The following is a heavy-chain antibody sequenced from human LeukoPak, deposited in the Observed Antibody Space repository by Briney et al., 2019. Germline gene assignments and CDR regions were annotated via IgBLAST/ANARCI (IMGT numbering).Heavy chain of an antibody. CDR2: IYSAGTT. V-gene: IGHV3-53*01. CDR1: TSTVSSNY. CDR3: ARATVARTLGY. Sequence: GRSLTLSCSASTSTVSSNYITCVRHPPGNWPESDSVIYSAGTTYSPDSVKRRFTISRDNSKPTLYLQMNSLSAEDTAVYYCARATVARTLGYWGQGTLVTVSS. D-gene: IGHD6-19*01. J-gene: IGHJ4*02.